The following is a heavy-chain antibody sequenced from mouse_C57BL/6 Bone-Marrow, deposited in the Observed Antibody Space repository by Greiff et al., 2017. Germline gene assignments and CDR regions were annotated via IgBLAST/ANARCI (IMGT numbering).Heavy chain of an antibody. CDR2: IRNKANNHAT. CDR3: TTGATLVARYAMDY. CDR1: GFTFSDAW. V-gene: IGHV6-6*01. J-gene: IGHJ4*01. D-gene: IGHD1-1*01. Sequence: EVQGVESGGGLVQPGGSMKLSCAASGFTFSDAWMDWVRQSPERGLEWVAEIRNKANNHATYYAESVKGRFTISRDDSKSSVYLQMDSLIAEDTCIYYCTTGATLVARYAMDYWGQGTSVTVSS.